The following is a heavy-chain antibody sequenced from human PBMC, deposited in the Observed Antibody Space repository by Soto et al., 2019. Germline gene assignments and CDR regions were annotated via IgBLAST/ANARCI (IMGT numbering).Heavy chain of an antibody. CDR1: GYTFTGHY. V-gene: IGHV1-2*02. CDR3: AREEAARGWYRGHVMDV. J-gene: IGHJ6*02. CDR2: IDPNSGGT. D-gene: IGHD6-19*01. Sequence: QVQLVQSGAEMKKPGASVKVSCKASGYTFTGHYMHWVRQAPGQGLEWMGWIDPNSGGTKYGEKFQGRVTMTRDTSLSTAYMELSRLRSDDTAVYYCAREEAARGWYRGHVMDVWGQGTTVSVS.